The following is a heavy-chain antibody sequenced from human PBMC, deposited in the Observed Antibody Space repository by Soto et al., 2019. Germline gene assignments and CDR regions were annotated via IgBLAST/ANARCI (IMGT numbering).Heavy chain of an antibody. CDR2: IYHSGST. CDR3: ARSCDYYDSSGYYYTNAFDI. J-gene: IGHJ3*02. D-gene: IGHD3-22*01. Sequence: QLQLQESGSGLVKPSQTLSLTCAVSGGSISSGGYSWSWIRQPPGKGLEWIGYIYHSGSTYYNPSLKSRVTISVDRSKNQFSLKLSSVTAADTAVYYCARSCDYYDSSGYYYTNAFDIWGQGTMVTVSS. V-gene: IGHV4-30-2*01. CDR1: GGSISSGGYS.